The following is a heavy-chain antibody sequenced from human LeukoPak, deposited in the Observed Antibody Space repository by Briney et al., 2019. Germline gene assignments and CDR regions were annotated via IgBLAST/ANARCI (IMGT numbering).Heavy chain of an antibody. CDR3: ASLIAVVAANSEPDY. Sequence: SQTLSLTCTVSGGSISSSSYYWGWIRQPPGKGLEWIGSIYYSGSTYYNPSLKSRVTISVDTSKNQFSLKLSSVTAADTAVYYCASLIAVVAANSEPDYWGQGTLVTVSS. CDR2: IYYSGST. V-gene: IGHV4-39*01. D-gene: IGHD2-15*01. CDR1: GGSISSSSYY. J-gene: IGHJ4*02.